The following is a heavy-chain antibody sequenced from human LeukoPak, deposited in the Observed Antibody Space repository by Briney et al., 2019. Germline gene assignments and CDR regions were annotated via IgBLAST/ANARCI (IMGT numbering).Heavy chain of an antibody. CDR3: TREYGFMTTVFHAFDI. CDR2: IYHSGST. D-gene: IGHD4-17*01. J-gene: IGHJ3*02. CDR1: GYSISSGYY. Sequence: SETLSLTCTVSGYSISSGYYWGWIRQPPGKGLEWIGSIYHSGSTYYNPSLKSRVTISVDTSKNQFSLKLSSVTAADTAIYYCTREYGFMTTVFHAFDIWGQGTMVTVSS. V-gene: IGHV4-38-2*02.